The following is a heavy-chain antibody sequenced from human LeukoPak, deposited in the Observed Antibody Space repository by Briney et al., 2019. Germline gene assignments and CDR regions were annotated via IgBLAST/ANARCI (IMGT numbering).Heavy chain of an antibody. V-gene: IGHV4-38-2*02. CDR1: GYSIDNGYY. CDR3: ARGYCSGGSCYSYYYYNYMDV. D-gene: IGHD2-15*01. J-gene: IGHJ6*03. CDR2: FHHSGST. Sequence: SETLSLTCTVSGYSIDNGYYWGWIRQSPGKGLEWIASFHHSGSTYYNPSLKGRVTTSFDTSKNQFSLKLSSVTAADTAVYYCARGYCSGGSCYSYYYYNYMDVWGKGTTVTVSS.